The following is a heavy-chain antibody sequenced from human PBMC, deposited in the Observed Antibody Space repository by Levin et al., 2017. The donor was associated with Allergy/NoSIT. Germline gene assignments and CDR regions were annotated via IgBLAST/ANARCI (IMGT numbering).Heavy chain of an antibody. CDR2: ISSSSSYI. CDR3: ARDIPYYYGSGSEYGMDV. J-gene: IGHJ6*02. D-gene: IGHD3-10*01. Sequence: PGGSLRLSCAASGFTFSSYSMNWVRQAPGKGLEWVSSISSSSSYIYYADSVKGRFTISRDNAKNSLYLQMNSLRAEDTAVYYCARDIPYYYGSGSEYGMDVWGQGTTVTVSS. V-gene: IGHV3-21*01. CDR1: GFTFSSYS.